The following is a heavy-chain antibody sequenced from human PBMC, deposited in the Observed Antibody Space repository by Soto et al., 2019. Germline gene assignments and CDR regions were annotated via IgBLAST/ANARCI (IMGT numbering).Heavy chain of an antibody. CDR1: GGSITRIAS. Sequence: QVQLQESGPGLVKPSGTLSLTCAVSGGSITRIASWTWVRQPPGKGLEWIVESRMCGTTSYSPSLRGRVSISVDKSRNEFSLTLTSVTAADTAVYYCASDGGVTALVDYWYDLDVWSQWTTVTVSS. J-gene: IGHJ6*02. D-gene: IGHD2-21*02. CDR3: ASDGGVTALVDYWYDLDV. V-gene: IGHV4-4*02. CDR2: SRMCGTT.